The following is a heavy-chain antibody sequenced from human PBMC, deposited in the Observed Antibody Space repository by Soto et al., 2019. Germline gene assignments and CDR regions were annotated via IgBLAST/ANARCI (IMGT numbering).Heavy chain of an antibody. Sequence: VGSLRLSCAASRFTFSDYGMHWVRQAPGKGLEWVAGISHGATRKSYSDSVKGRFTISRDNAKNSLYLQMNNLRAEDTALYYCAKVLRGYSSGWYPLDYWGQGTLVTVSS. V-gene: IGHV3-30*18. CDR3: AKVLRGYSSGWYPLDY. CDR1: RFTFSDYG. CDR2: ISHGATRK. D-gene: IGHD6-19*01. J-gene: IGHJ4*02.